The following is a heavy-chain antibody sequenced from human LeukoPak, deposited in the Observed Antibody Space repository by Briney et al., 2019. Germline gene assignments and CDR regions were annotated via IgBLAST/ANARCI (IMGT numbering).Heavy chain of an antibody. V-gene: IGHV1-18*01. CDR1: GYTFTSYG. CDR3: ARDIVVVVAATRDRWFDP. J-gene: IGHJ5*02. CDR2: ISAYNGNT. D-gene: IGHD2-15*01. Sequence: ASVKVSCKASGYTFTSYGISWVRQAPGQGLEWMGWISAYNGNTNYAQKLQGRVTMTTDTSTSTAYMELRSLRSDDTAVYYCARDIVVVVAATRDRWFDPWGQGTLVTVSS.